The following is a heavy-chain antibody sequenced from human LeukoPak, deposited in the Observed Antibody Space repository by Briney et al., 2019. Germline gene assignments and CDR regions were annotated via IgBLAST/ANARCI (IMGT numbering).Heavy chain of an antibody. V-gene: IGHV3-9*01. J-gene: IGHJ3*02. CDR3: AKDKRWLQLDDAFDI. CDR1: GFTFDDYA. D-gene: IGHD5-24*01. CDR2: ISWNSGSI. Sequence: GRSLRLSCAASGFTFDDYAMHWVRHAPGKGLEWVSGISWNSGSIGYADSVKGRFTISRDNAKNSLYLQMNSLRAEDTALYYCAKDKRWLQLDDAFDIWGQGTMVTVSS.